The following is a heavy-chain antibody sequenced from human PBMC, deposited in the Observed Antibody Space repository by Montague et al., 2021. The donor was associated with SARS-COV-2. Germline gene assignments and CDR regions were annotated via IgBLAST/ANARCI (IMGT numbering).Heavy chain of an antibody. J-gene: IGHJ3*02. D-gene: IGHD3-3*01. CDR1: GFTFSSYE. CDR3: ARGCITIFGVVITGCAFHI. CDR2: ISSSGSTI. Sequence: SLRLSCAASGFTFSSYEMNWVRQAPGKGLEWVSYISSSGSTIYYADSVKGRFTISRDNAKNSLYLQMNSLRAEDTAVYYCARGCITIFGVVITGCAFHIWGQGTMVTVSS. V-gene: IGHV3-48*03.